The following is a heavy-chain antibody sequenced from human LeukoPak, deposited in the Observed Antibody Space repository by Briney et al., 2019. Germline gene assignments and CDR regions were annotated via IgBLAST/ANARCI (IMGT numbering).Heavy chain of an antibody. Sequence: GGSLRLSCAASGFTFSSYAMSWVRQAPGKGLEWVSAISGSGGSTYYAGSVKGRFTISRDNSKNTLYLQMNSLRAEDTAVYYCAKDIDLTYYFDYWGQGTLVTVSS. CDR2: ISGSGGST. D-gene: IGHD3-16*01. V-gene: IGHV3-23*01. CDR3: AKDIDLTYYFDY. J-gene: IGHJ4*02. CDR1: GFTFSSYA.